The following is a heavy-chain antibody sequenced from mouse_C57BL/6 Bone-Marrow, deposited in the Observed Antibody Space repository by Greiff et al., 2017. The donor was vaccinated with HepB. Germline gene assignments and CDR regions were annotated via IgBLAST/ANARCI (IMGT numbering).Heavy chain of an antibody. CDR3: AYGYDGYWYFDV. CDR2: IYPGSGST. CDR1: GYTFTSYW. J-gene: IGHJ1*03. V-gene: IGHV1-55*01. Sequence: QVQLQQSGAELVKPGASVKMSCKASGYTFTSYWITWVKQRPGQGLEWIGDIYPGSGSTNYNEKFKSKATLTVDTSSSTAYMQLSSLTSEESAVYYCAYGYDGYWYFDVWGTGTTVTVSS. D-gene: IGHD2-2*01.